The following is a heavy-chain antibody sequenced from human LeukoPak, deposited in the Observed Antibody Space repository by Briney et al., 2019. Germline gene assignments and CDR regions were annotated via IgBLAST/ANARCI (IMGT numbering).Heavy chain of an antibody. D-gene: IGHD3-10*01. CDR2: IYYSGST. Sequence: PSETLSLTCTVSGGSISSYYWSWIRQPPGKGLEWIGYIYYSGSTNYNPSLKSRVTISVDTSKNQFSLKLSSVTAADTAVYYCARIRRTRDYYGSGSFPPNFDYWGQGTLVTVSS. CDR3: ARIRRTRDYYGSGSFPPNFDY. V-gene: IGHV4-59*01. CDR1: GGSISSYY. J-gene: IGHJ4*02.